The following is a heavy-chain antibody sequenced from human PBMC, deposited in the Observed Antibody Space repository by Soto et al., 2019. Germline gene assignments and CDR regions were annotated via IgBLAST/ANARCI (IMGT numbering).Heavy chain of an antibody. J-gene: IGHJ6*02. Sequence: GGSLRLSCAASGFTFSDYYMSWIRQAPGKGLEWVSYISSSGSTIYYADSVKGRFTISRDNAKNSLYLQMNSLRAEDTAVYYCARDYNDSSGYYYYYYGMDVWGQGTTVTVSS. D-gene: IGHD3-22*01. CDR1: GFTFSDYY. CDR2: ISSSGSTI. CDR3: ARDYNDSSGYYYYYYGMDV. V-gene: IGHV3-11*01.